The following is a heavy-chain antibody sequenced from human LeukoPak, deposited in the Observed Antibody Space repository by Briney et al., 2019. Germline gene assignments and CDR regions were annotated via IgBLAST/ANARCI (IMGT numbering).Heavy chain of an antibody. CDR3: ASEVGYCSGGSCYYFDY. CDR2: IYYSGST. D-gene: IGHD2-15*01. J-gene: IGHJ4*02. V-gene: IGHV4-39*01. CDR1: GGSISSSSYY. Sequence: SETLSLTCTVSGGSISSSSYYWGWIRQPPGKGLEWIGSIYYSGSTYYNPSLKSRVTISVDTSKNQFSLKLNSVTAADTAVYYCASEVGYCSGGSCYYFDYWGQGTLVTVSS.